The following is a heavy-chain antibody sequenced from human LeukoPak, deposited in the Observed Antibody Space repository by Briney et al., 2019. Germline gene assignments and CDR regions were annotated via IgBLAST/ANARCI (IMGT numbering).Heavy chain of an antibody. CDR1: GLTFSSYA. D-gene: IGHD5-18*01. CDR2: ISGSGGST. Sequence: GGSLRLSCAASGLTFSSYAMSWVRQAPGKGLEWVSAISGSGGSTYCADSVKGRFTISRDNSKNTLYLQMNSLRAEDTAVYYCAKDLSVDTAMVTLYFDYWGQGTLVTVSS. J-gene: IGHJ4*02. V-gene: IGHV3-23*01. CDR3: AKDLSVDTAMVTLYFDY.